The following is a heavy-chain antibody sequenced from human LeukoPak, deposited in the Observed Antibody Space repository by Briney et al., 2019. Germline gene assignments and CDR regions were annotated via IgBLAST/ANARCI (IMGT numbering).Heavy chain of an antibody. CDR3: ARVVDTHFDY. V-gene: IGHV3-48*03. CDR2: ISSSGSSI. CDR1: GFTFSSYE. J-gene: IGHJ4*02. Sequence: GGSLRLSCAASGFTFSSYEMNWVRQAPGKGLEWVSYISSSGSSIYYADSVKGRFTISRDNAKNTLYLQMNSLRAEDTAVYYCARVVDTHFDYWGQGTLVTVSS. D-gene: IGHD5-18*01.